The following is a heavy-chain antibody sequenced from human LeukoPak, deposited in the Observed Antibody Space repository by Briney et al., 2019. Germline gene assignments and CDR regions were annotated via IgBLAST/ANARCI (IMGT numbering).Heavy chain of an antibody. J-gene: IGHJ4*02. CDR2: ISGDGATT. Sequence: GGSLRLSCAASGFPFSSYAMTWVRQAPGKGLEWVSSISGDGATTYHADSVKGRFTISRDNAKNTLYLQMNSLRAEDTAVYYCVRDIYIRRDSWYDLRSFDNWGQGTLVTVSS. CDR1: GFPFSSYA. V-gene: IGHV3-23*01. CDR3: VRDIYIRRDSWYDLRSFDN. D-gene: IGHD3-3*01.